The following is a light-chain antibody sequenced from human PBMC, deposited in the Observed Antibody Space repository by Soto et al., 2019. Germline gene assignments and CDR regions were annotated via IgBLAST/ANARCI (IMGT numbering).Light chain of an antibody. CDR2: AAS. CDR1: QDISNY. J-gene: IGKJ3*01. CDR3: QKYNSVPRT. Sequence: DIPMTQFPSSLSASVGDRVTITCRASQDISNYLAWYQQKPGKVPKLLIYAASTLQSGVPSRFSGSGSGTDFTLTISSLQPEDVATYYCQKYNSVPRTFGPGTKVDF. V-gene: IGKV1-27*01.